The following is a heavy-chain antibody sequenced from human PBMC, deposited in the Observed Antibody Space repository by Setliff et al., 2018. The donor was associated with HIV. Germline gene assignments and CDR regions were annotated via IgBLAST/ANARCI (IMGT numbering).Heavy chain of an antibody. CDR2: INAGDDNT. CDR1: GYTFSTNA. CDR3: SRDREGVRLSMIIEGPFDP. V-gene: IGHV1-3*01. D-gene: IGHD3-22*01. J-gene: IGHJ5*02. Sequence: GASVKVSCKAFGYTFSTNAIHWVRQAPGQRLEWMGYINAGDDNTRYSEKFQGRVTITRDTSANTAYMELSSLRSEDTAVYYCSRDREGVRLSMIIEGPFDPWGQGTLVTVSS.